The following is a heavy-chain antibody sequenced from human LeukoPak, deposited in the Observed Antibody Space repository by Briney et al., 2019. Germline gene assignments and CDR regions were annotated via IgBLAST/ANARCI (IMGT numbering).Heavy chain of an antibody. V-gene: IGHV4-59*01. CDR2: IYYSGST. CDR1: GGSISNYY. J-gene: IGHJ6*02. Sequence: PSETLSLACTVSGGSISNYYWSWIRQPPGKGLEWIGYIYYSGSTNYNPSLKSRVTISVDTSKNQFSLNLSSVTAADTAMYYCARDRSPEGYYDSSHWDYYHGMDVWGQGTTVTVSS. D-gene: IGHD3-22*01. CDR3: ARDRSPEGYYDSSHWDYYHGMDV.